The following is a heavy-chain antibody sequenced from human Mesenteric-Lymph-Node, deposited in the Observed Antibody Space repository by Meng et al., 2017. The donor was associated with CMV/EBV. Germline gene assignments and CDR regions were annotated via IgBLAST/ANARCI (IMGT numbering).Heavy chain of an antibody. CDR1: GFNVNDNY. CDR3: AKLSSSWYGHAFDI. J-gene: IGHJ3*02. Sequence: GESLKISCAASGFNVNDNYMNWVRQAPGKGLEWVSAISGSGGSTHYADSVKGRFTISRDNSKNTLYLQMNSLRAEDTAVYYCAKLSSSWYGHAFDIWGQGTMVTVSS. CDR2: ISGSGGST. D-gene: IGHD6-13*01. V-gene: IGHV3-23*01.